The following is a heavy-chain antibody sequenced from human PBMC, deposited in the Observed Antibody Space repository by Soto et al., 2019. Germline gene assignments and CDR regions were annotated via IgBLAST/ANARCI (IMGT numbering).Heavy chain of an antibody. D-gene: IGHD3-9*01. V-gene: IGHV3-48*01. CDR1: GFTFSGYN. Sequence: PGGSLRLSCAASGFTFSGYNMNWVRQAPGKGLEWVSYISSSSSTIYYADSVKGRFTISRDNAKNSLYLQMNSLRAEDTAVYYYARSGYYDILTGYYSFDYWGQGTLVTVSS. CDR3: ARSGYYDILTGYYSFDY. J-gene: IGHJ4*02. CDR2: ISSSSSTI.